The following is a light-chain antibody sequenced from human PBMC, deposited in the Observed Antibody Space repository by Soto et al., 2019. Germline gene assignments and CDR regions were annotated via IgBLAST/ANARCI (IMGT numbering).Light chain of an antibody. Sequence: QSVLTQPPSASGSPGQSVTISCTGTSSDVGGYNYVSWYQQHPGKAPKLMIYEVSKRPSGVPDRFSGSKSGNTASLTVSGLQAEDEADYYCNSYAGSNNLVVFGGGTKLTVL. CDR3: NSYAGSNNLVV. J-gene: IGLJ2*01. CDR1: SSDVGGYNY. V-gene: IGLV2-8*01. CDR2: EVS.